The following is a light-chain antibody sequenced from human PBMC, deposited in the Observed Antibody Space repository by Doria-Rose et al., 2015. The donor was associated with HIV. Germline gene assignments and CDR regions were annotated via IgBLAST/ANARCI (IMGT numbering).Light chain of an antibody. J-gene: IGKJ2*01. Sequence: TQSPLSLPVTPGQPASISCRSSQSLLHTIGYNYLDWYLQKPGQSPQLLIYLGSNRASRVPDRFSGSGSGTDFTLKISRVEAEDVGVYYCMQALQTPYTFGQGT. V-gene: IGKV2-28*01. CDR2: LGS. CDR3: MQALQTPYT. CDR1: QSLLHTIGYNY.